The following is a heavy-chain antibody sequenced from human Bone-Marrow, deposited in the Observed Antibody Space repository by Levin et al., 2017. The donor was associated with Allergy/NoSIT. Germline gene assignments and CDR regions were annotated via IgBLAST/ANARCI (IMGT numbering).Heavy chain of an antibody. Sequence: GESLKISCAASGFTFSSYSMNWVRQAPGKGLEWVSSISSSSSYIYYADSVKGRFTISRDNAKNSLYLQMNSLRAEDTAVYYCARDLDIVVVVAGHYYYYYYMDVWGKGTTVTVSS. CDR3: ARDLDIVVVVAGHYYYYYYMDV. J-gene: IGHJ6*03. CDR2: ISSSSSYI. CDR1: GFTFSSYS. D-gene: IGHD2-15*01. V-gene: IGHV3-21*01.